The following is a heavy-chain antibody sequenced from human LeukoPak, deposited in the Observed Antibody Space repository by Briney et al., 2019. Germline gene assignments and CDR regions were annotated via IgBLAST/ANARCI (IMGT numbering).Heavy chain of an antibody. D-gene: IGHD5-12*01. CDR1: GFSFSSHW. V-gene: IGHV3-7*04. CDR2: IKHDGSEK. J-gene: IGHJ3*02. CDR3: ARALTGGYTFDAFDM. Sequence: GGSLRLSCADSGFSFSSHWMSWVRQAPGKGLEWVANIKHDGSEKYYVDSVKGRFAISRDNAKNSLYLQMNSLRAEDTAVYHCARALTGGYTFDAFDMWGQGTMVTVSS.